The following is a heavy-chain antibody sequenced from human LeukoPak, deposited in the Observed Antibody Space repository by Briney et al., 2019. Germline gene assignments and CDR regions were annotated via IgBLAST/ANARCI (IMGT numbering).Heavy chain of an antibody. CDR2: INSDGSST. Sequence: PGGSLRLSCAASGFTFSSYWMHWVRQAPGKRLVWVSRINSDGSSTSYADSVKGRFTISRDNAKNTLYLQMNSLRAEDTAVYYCARAIGYCSGGSCYKSLYYYGMDVWGQGTTVTVSS. CDR3: ARAIGYCSGGSCYKSLYYYGMDV. D-gene: IGHD2-15*01. V-gene: IGHV3-74*01. CDR1: GFTFSSYW. J-gene: IGHJ6*02.